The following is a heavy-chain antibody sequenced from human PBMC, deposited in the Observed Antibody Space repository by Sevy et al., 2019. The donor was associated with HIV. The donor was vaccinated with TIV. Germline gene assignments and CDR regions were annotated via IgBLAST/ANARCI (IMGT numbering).Heavy chain of an antibody. CDR2: ISSDGGST. CDR1: GFTLSSYG. V-gene: IGHV3-64D*06. J-gene: IGHJ4*02. Sequence: GGSLRLSCSASGFTLSSYGMHWVRQAPGKGLEYVSAISSDGGSTYYAVSVKGSFTISRDNSKNTLYLQMSSLRAEDTAVYYCVKSIPTLTRFDYWGQGTLVTASS. D-gene: IGHD4-17*01. CDR3: VKSIPTLTRFDY.